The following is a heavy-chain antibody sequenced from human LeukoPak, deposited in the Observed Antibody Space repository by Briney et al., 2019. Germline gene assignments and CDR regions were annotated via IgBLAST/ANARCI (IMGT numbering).Heavy chain of an antibody. CDR3: ARSRHVPLRLLDY. J-gene: IGHJ4*02. CDR1: GYTFTGYY. Sequence: GASVKVSCKALGYTFTGYYMHWVRQAPGQGLEWMGWINPNSGGTNFAQKFQGRVTMTRDTSISTAYMELSRLRSDDTAVYYCARSRHVPLRLLDYWGQGTLVTVSS. D-gene: IGHD3-3*01. V-gene: IGHV1-2*02. CDR2: INPNSGGT.